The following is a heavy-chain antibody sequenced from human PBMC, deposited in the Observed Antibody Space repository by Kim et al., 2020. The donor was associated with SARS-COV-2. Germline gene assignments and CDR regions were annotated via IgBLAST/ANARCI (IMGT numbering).Heavy chain of an antibody. Sequence: PNSGGTNYAQKFQGRVTMTRDTSISTAYMELSRLRSDDTAVYYCARDPDPWGQGTLVTVSS. CDR3: ARDPDP. J-gene: IGHJ5*02. V-gene: IGHV1-2*02. CDR2: PNSGGT.